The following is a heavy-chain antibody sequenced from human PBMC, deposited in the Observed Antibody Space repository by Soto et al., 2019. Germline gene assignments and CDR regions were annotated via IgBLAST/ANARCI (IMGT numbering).Heavy chain of an antibody. J-gene: IGHJ6*02. D-gene: IGHD2-21*02. CDR3: ARDDSQGLRYYYYSGMDV. Sequence: QVQLVQSGAEVKEPGASVKVSCNASGYTFTSYGITWVRQAPGQGLEWMGWISAYSGDTNYAQNLQGRVTMTADTSTSTAYMELRSLRSDDTAVDYCARDDSQGLRYYYYSGMDVWGQGTTVTVSS. V-gene: IGHV1-18*01. CDR2: ISAYSGDT. CDR1: GYTFTSYG.